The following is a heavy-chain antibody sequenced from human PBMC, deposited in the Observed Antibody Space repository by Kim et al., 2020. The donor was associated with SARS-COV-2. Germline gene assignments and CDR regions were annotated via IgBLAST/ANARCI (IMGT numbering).Heavy chain of an antibody. CDR3: ARGSYYDILTGYFHPVFDY. V-gene: IGHV3-53*01. J-gene: IGHJ4*02. D-gene: IGHD3-9*01. Sequence: GRFTISRDNSKNTLYLQMNSLRAEDTAVYYCARGSYYDILTGYFHPVFDYWGQGTLVTVSS.